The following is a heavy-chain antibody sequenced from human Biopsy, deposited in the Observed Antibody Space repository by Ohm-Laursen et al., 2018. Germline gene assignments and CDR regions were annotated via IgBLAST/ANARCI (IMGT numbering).Heavy chain of an antibody. Sequence: SETLSLTCTVSGGSVSSNTNYWAWIRQPPGKGLEWIGSIFYSGIIYYNPSLKSRVSISVDTSKNQLSLNLNSVTAADTAVYYCARHPTGFWFDPWGQGTLVIVSS. CDR1: GGSVSSNTNY. V-gene: IGHV4-39*01. CDR3: ARHPTGFWFDP. J-gene: IGHJ5*02. CDR2: IFYSGII.